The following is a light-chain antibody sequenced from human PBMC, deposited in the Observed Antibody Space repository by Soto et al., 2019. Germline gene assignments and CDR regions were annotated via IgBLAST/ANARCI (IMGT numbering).Light chain of an antibody. CDR3: QQYNSYSPYT. V-gene: IGKV1-5*03. Sequence: DIPMTQSPSTLSASVGDRVTITCRASQSISSWLAWYQQKPGKAPKLLIYKASSLESGVPSRFSGSGSGTEFTLTISSRQPDDCATYYCQQYNSYSPYTFGQGTKLEIK. CDR1: QSISSW. CDR2: KAS. J-gene: IGKJ2*01.